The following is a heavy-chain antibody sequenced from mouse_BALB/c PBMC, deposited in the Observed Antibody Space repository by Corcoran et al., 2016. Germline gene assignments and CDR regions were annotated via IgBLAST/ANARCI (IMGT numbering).Heavy chain of an antibody. CDR2: ISCYNGAT. CDR1: GYSFTGYY. D-gene: IGHD2-5*01. V-gene: IGHV1S34*01. Sequence: LVKTGASVKISCKASGYSFTGYYMHWVKQSHGKGLEWIGYISCYNGATSYNQKFKGKATFTVDTSSSTAYMQFNSLTSEDSAVYYCARGVNYAMDYWGQGTSVTVSS. CDR3: ARGVNYAMDY. J-gene: IGHJ4*01.